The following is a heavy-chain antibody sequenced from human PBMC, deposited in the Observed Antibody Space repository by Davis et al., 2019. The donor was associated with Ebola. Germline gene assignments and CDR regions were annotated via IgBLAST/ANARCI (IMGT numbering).Heavy chain of an antibody. J-gene: IGHJ6*02. CDR2: ISSSSSYI. V-gene: IGHV3-21*01. D-gene: IGHD2-2*01. CDR3: AREDIVVVPAAMGPNWNPRDYYYYGMDV. CDR1: GFTFSSYS. Sequence: PGGSLRLSCAASGFTFSSYSMNWVRQAPGKGLEWVSSISSSSSYIYYADSVKGRFTISRDNSKNTLYLQMNSLRAEDTAVYYCAREDIVVVPAAMGPNWNPRDYYYYGMDVWGQGTTVTVSS.